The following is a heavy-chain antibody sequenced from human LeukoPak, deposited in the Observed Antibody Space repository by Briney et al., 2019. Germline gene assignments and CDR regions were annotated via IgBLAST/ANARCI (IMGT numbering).Heavy chain of an antibody. CDR2: IYYSGST. J-gene: IGHJ4*02. CDR3: ARTMVRGVRPHYFDY. CDR1: GGSISSYY. Sequence: PSETLSLTCTVSGGSISSYYWSWIRQPPGKGLEWIGYIYYSGSTNYNPSLKSRVTISVDTSKNQFSLKLSSVTAADTAVYYCARTMVRGVRPHYFDYWGQGTLVTVSS. D-gene: IGHD3-10*01. V-gene: IGHV4-59*01.